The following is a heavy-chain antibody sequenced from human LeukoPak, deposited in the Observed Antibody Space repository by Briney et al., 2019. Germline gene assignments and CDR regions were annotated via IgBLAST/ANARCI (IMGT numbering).Heavy chain of an antibody. CDR1: GYTFTSYG. D-gene: IGHD2-2*02. Sequence: ASVKVSCKASGYTFTSYGISWVRQAPGQGLEWMGWISAYNGNTNYAQKLQGRVTMTTDTSTSTAYMELRSLRSDDTAVYYCARQSSGQYCSSTSCYTYHYYYYMDVWGKGTTVTVSS. CDR3: ARQSSGQYCSSTSCYTYHYYYYMDV. V-gene: IGHV1-18*01. J-gene: IGHJ6*03. CDR2: ISAYNGNT.